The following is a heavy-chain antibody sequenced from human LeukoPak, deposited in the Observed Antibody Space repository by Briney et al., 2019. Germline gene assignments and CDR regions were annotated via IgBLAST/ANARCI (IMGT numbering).Heavy chain of an antibody. D-gene: IGHD5-18*01. CDR3: AKRGKGYSYGSFDY. Sequence: GGSLRLSCAASGFTFSSYEMNRVRQAPGKGLEWVSAISGSGGSTYYADSVKGRFTISRDNSKNTLYLQMNSLRAEDTAVYYCAKRGKGYSYGSFDYWGQGTLVTVSS. J-gene: IGHJ4*02. CDR2: ISGSGGST. CDR1: GFTFSSYE. V-gene: IGHV3-23*01.